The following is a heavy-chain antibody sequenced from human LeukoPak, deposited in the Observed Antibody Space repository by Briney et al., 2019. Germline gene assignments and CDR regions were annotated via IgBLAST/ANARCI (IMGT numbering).Heavy chain of an antibody. V-gene: IGHV3-30*04. CDR3: ARDSSGYVTFDI. D-gene: IGHD3-22*01. CDR1: GFTFSSYA. J-gene: IGHJ3*02. Sequence: PGGSLRLSCAASGFTFSSYAMHWVRQAPGKGLEWVAVISYDGSNKYYADSVKGRFTISRDNSKNTLYLQMNSLRAEDTAVYYCARDSSGYVTFDIWGQGTMVTVSS. CDR2: ISYDGSNK.